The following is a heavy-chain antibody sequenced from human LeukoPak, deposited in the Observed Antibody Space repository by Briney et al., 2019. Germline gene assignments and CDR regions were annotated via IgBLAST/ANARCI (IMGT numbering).Heavy chain of an antibody. Sequence: SVKVSCKASGFTFTSSAMQWVRQARGQRLEWIGWIVVGSGNRNYAQKFQERVSITRDMSTGTAYMELSGLRSEDTAVYFCAAGTSGRPEYFQHWGQGTLVTVSS. CDR3: AAGTSGRPEYFQH. V-gene: IGHV1-58*02. J-gene: IGHJ1*01. CDR2: IVVGSGNR. CDR1: GFTFTSSA.